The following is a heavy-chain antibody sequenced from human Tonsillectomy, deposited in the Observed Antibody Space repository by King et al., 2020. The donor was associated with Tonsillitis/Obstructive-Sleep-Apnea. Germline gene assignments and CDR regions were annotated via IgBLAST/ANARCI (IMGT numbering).Heavy chain of an antibody. CDR1: RFTLSSYA. CDR3: AREDGYCSGGSCYSKAFDI. Sequence: VQLVESGGGVVQPGRSLRLSCAASRFTLSSYAMHWVRQVPGKGLEWVAVISYDGGNKYYADSVKGRFTISRDNSKNTLYLQMNSLRAEDTAVYYCAREDGYCSGGSCYSKAFDIWGQGTMVTVSS. D-gene: IGHD2-15*01. CDR2: ISYDGGNK. V-gene: IGHV3-30*01. J-gene: IGHJ3*02.